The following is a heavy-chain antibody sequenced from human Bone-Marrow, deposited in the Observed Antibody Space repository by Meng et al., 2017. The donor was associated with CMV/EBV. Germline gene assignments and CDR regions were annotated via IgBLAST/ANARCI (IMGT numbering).Heavy chain of an antibody. CDR3: ATDHDWNYFDP. J-gene: IGHJ5*02. D-gene: IGHD1-7*01. V-gene: IGHV4-39*07. Sequence: SETLSLTCTVSGGSITRPTYYWGWVRQPPGKGLEWIGSVYSSGSVFYNLSLKSRVTISLDSSRNQFSLKLSSMTAADTALYYCATDHDWNYFDPWGQGTLVTVSS. CDR1: GGSITRPTYY. CDR2: VYSSGSV.